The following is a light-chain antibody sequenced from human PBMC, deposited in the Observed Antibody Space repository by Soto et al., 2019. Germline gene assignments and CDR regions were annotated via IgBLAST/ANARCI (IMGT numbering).Light chain of an antibody. Sequence: IQLTQSPSSLSASVGDRVTITCRASQGISSYLAWYQQKPGKAPKLLIYAASTLQSGVPSRFSGSGSGTDFTLTISCLQSEDFANYYCQQYYSYPPTVGGGTKVDIK. CDR2: AAS. CDR3: QQYYSYPPT. J-gene: IGKJ4*01. CDR1: QGISSY. V-gene: IGKV1-9*01.